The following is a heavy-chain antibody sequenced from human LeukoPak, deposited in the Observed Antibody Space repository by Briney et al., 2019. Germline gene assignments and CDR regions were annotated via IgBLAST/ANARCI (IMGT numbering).Heavy chain of an antibody. CDR3: AKAGYYDSSGYVRRPFQY. V-gene: IGHV3-23*01. J-gene: IGHJ1*01. D-gene: IGHD3-22*01. CDR1: GFTFSSYG. CDR2: VSGSSSNT. Sequence: GGSLTLSCAASGFTFSSYGMSWVRQAPGKGLEWVSAVSGSSSNTYDADSVKGRFTISRDYSRNTLYLQMNSLRAEDTAVYYCAKAGYYDSSGYVRRPFQYWGQGTLVTVSS.